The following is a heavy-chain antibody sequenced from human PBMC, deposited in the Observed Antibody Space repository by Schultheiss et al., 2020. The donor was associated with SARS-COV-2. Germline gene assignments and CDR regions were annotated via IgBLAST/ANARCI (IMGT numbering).Heavy chain of an antibody. CDR2: IWYDGSKK. V-gene: IGHV3-33*06. Sequence: GGSLRLSCAASGFTFSTYGMHWVRQAPGKGLEWVAVIWYDGSKKYYADSVKGRFTISRDNSKNTLYLQMNSLRAEDTAVYYCAKVPVAGSRYYFDYWGQGTLVTVSS. CDR3: AKVPVAGSRYYFDY. J-gene: IGHJ4*02. CDR1: GFTFSTYG. D-gene: IGHD6-19*01.